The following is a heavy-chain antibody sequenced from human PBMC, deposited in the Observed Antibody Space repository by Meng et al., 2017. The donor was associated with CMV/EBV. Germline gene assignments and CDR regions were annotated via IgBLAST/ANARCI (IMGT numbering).Heavy chain of an antibody. CDR1: GGYFSSNS. CDR3: ATGLKRGTFVVAPAARIGGFDF. V-gene: IGHV4-34*01. D-gene: IGHD2-2*01. CDR2: INHSGGT. Sequence: PETLSPTWAVYGGYFSSNSWSWIRQPPGKGLEWDGEINHSGGTSYSPSPKSRVTMSVDTYEKQFSLKLNSVTAADTAVYYCATGLKRGTFVVAPAARIGGFDFWGQGTPVTVSS. J-gene: IGHJ4*02.